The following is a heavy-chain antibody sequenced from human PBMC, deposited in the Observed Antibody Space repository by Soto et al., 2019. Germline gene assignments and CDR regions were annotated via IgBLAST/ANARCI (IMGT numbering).Heavy chain of an antibody. CDR2: IYYSGST. D-gene: IGHD6-19*01. CDR1: GGSISSSSYY. J-gene: IGHJ3*02. CDR3: ARQMRSSGWYGAFDI. Sequence: QLQLQESGPGLVKPTETLSLTCTVSGGSISSSSYYWGWIRQSPGKGLEWIGSIYYSGSTYYNPSLKSRGSMSLYTSKNQFSLMLSSLTAADTAVYYCARQMRSSGWYGAFDIWGQGTMVTVSS. V-gene: IGHV4-39*01.